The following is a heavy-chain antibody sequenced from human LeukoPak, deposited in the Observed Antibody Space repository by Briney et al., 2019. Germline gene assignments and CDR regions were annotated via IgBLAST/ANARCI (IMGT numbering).Heavy chain of an antibody. CDR1: GFTVSSNY. J-gene: IGHJ2*01. D-gene: IGHD6-19*01. CDR2: IYSGGST. CDR3: ARGVGSGWYNWYFDL. V-gene: IGHV3-53*01. Sequence: GGSLRLSCAASGFTVSSNYMSWVRQAPGKGLEWVSVIYSGGSTYYADSVKGRFTISRDNSKNTLYLQMNTLRADDTAVYYCARGVGSGWYNWYFDLWGRGTLVTVSS.